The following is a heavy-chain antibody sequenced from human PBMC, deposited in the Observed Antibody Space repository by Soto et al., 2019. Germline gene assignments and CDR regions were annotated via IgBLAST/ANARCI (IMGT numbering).Heavy chain of an antibody. V-gene: IGHV1-69*12. CDR1: GGTFSSYA. Sequence: QVQLVQSGAEVKKPGSSVKVSCKASGGTFSSYAISWVRQAPGQGLEWMGGIIPIFGTANYAQKFQGRVTITADESTSTGYMELSSLRSEDTAVYYCAARRGGDSNYYYYGMDVWGQGTTVTVSS. D-gene: IGHD2-21*02. J-gene: IGHJ6*02. CDR3: AARRGGDSNYYYYGMDV. CDR2: IIPIFGTA.